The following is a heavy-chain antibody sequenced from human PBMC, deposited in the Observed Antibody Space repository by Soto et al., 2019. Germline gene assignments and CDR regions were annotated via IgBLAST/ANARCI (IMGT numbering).Heavy chain of an antibody. CDR2: IYYSGSP. V-gene: IGHV4-39*01. CDR1: GGSISSISYY. J-gene: IGHJ2*01. CDR3: ARLRGYFDL. Sequence: QLQLQEAGPGLVKSSETLSLTCTVSGGSISSISYYWGWIRQPPGKGLEWIGSIYYSGSPYYNPSTTGHVNISVDTSKNPSSLKLSSVTAADTAVYYCARLRGYFDLWGRGTLVTVSS.